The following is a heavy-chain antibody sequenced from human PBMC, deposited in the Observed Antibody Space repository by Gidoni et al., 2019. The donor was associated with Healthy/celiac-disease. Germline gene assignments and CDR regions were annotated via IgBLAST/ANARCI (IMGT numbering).Heavy chain of an antibody. CDR1: GATFSSYA. D-gene: IGHD2-2*01. J-gene: IGHJ6*02. V-gene: IGHV1-69*01. CDR3: ATPHQLPYYYYYGMDV. CDR2: IIPIFGTA. Sequence: QVQLVQSGAEVKKPGSSVKVSCKASGATFSSYAISWVRPAPGQGLEWMGGIIPIFGTANYAQKFQGRVTITADESTSTAYMELSSLRSEDTAVYYCATPHQLPYYYYYGMDVWGQGTTVTVSS.